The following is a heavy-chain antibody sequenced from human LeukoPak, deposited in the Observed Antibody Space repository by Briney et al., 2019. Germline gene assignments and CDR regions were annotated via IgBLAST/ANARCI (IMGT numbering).Heavy chain of an antibody. V-gene: IGHV3-23*01. J-gene: IGHJ4*02. Sequence: PGGSLRLSCAASGFTFSIYSMNWVRQAPGKGLEWVSAISGNGGSTNYADSVKGRFTISRDNSKNTLYLQVNSLRAEDTAVYYCAKYRSAWSFDYWGQGTLVTVSS. CDR2: ISGNGGST. CDR3: AKYRSAWSFDY. D-gene: IGHD6-13*01. CDR1: GFTFSIYS.